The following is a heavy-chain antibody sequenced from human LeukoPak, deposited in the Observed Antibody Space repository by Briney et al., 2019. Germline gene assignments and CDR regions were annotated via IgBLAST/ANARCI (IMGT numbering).Heavy chain of an antibody. CDR2: VYYNGDT. D-gene: IGHD3-3*01. CDR1: GAPISGGRYY. J-gene: IGHJ4*02. V-gene: IGHV4-39*01. Sequence: SETLSLTCTVSGAPISGGRYYWGWIRQSPGKGLEWIGSVYYNGDTLDNPSLKSRVILFVDMSKNQFSVELTSVTAAETAVYYCARHASGVFDYWGLGTLVTVSS. CDR3: ARHASGVFDY.